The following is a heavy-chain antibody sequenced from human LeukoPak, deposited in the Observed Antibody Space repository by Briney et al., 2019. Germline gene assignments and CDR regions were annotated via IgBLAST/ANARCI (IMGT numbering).Heavy chain of an antibody. V-gene: IGHV4-34*01. CDR2: INHSGST. CDR1: GGSFSGYY. Sequence: PSETLSLTCAVYGGSFSGYYWSWIRQPPGKGLEWIGEINHSGSTNYNPSLKSRVTISVDTSKNQFSLKLSSVTAADTAVYYCARKVRGVIETWGQGTLVTVSS. D-gene: IGHD3-10*01. CDR3: ARKVRGVIET. J-gene: IGHJ5*02.